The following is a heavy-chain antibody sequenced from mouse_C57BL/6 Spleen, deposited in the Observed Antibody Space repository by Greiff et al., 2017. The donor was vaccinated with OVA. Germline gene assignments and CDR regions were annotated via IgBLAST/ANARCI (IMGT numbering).Heavy chain of an antibody. CDR1: GYTFTDYY. Sequence: QVQLQQSGAELVRPGASVKLSCKASGYTFTDYYINWVKQRPGQGLEWIARLYPGSGNTYYNEKFKGKATLTAEKSSSTAYMQLSSLTSEDSAVYFCARGHDGYYVRAMDYWGQGTSVTVSS. J-gene: IGHJ4*01. V-gene: IGHV1-76*01. CDR3: ARGHDGYYVRAMDY. CDR2: LYPGSGNT. D-gene: IGHD2-3*01.